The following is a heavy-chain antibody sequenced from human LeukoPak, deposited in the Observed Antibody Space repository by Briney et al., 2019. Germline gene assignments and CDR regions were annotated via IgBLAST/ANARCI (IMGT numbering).Heavy chain of an antibody. CDR2: INSDGSST. D-gene: IGHD4-17*01. CDR1: GFTFSSYW. Sequence: PGGSLRLSCAASGFTFSSYWMHWVRQAPGKGLVWVSRINSDGSSTSYADSVKGRFTISRDNAKNSLYLQMNSLRAEDTALYYCAKDMEENYGDSQSGFDIWGQGTMVTVSS. V-gene: IGHV3-74*01. J-gene: IGHJ3*02. CDR3: AKDMEENYGDSQSGFDI.